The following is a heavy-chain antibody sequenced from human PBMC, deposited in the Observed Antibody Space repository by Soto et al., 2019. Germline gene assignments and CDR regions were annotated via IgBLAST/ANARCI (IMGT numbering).Heavy chain of an antibody. Sequence: PLGSMRLSCTAAGFSFSGYARHWVRQEPGKGLEWVAVISPDGTNKYYADSAKGRFTISRDNSENTLYLQMNSLRAADTAVYYCARDKLDTKYGTAYSYYSGMDVWGQGTTVTVSS. V-gene: IGHV3-30-3*01. CDR1: GFSFSGYA. D-gene: IGHD1-1*01. J-gene: IGHJ6*02. CDR3: ARDKLDTKYGTAYSYYSGMDV. CDR2: ISPDGTNK.